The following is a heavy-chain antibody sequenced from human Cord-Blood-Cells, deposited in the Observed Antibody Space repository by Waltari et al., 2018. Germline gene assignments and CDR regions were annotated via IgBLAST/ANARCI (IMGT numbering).Heavy chain of an antibody. Sequence: QLQLQESGSGLVKPSQTLSLTCAVSGGSISSGGYSWSWIRQPPGKGLEWIGYIYHSGSTYYNPSHKSRVTISVDRSKNQFSLKLSSVTAADTAVYYCARGSIAAAGTPPYYYYYGMDVWGQGTTVTVSS. CDR2: IYHSGST. CDR1: GGSISSGGYS. J-gene: IGHJ6*02. D-gene: IGHD6-13*01. CDR3: ARGSIAAAGTPPYYYYYGMDV. V-gene: IGHV4-30-2*01.